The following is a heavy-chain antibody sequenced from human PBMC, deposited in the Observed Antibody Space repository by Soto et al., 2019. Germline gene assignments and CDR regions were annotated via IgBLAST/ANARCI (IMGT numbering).Heavy chain of an antibody. J-gene: IGHJ4*02. Sequence: EVQLVESGGGLVQPGGSLRLSCAASGFTFSSYWMHWVRQAPGKGLVWVSRINSDGSSTSYADSVKGRFTISRDNAKNTLYLEMNSVRAEDTAVYYCARGGGYGDYFDYWGQGTLVTVSS. D-gene: IGHD4-17*01. V-gene: IGHV3-74*01. CDR1: GFTFSSYW. CDR2: INSDGSST. CDR3: ARGGGYGDYFDY.